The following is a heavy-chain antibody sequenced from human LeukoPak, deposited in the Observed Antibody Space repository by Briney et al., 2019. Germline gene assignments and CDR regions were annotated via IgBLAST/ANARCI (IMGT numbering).Heavy chain of an antibody. J-gene: IGHJ4*02. CDR3: AKDGLWFGDLTYFDY. V-gene: IGHV3-30*18. Sequence: GTSLRLSCAGSGFTFSSFGMHWVRQAPGKGLEWVAVISHDGSYEYYADSMKGRFTISRDTSKNTLYLQMNSLRAEDTAVYYCAKDGLWFGDLTYFDYWGQGVLVTVSS. D-gene: IGHD3-10*01. CDR1: GFTFSSFG. CDR2: ISHDGSYE.